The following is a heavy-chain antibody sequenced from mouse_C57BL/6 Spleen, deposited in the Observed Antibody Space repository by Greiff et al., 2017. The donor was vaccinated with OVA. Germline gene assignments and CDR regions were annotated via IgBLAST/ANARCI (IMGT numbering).Heavy chain of an antibody. CDR2: IDPSDSET. Sequence: QVQLKQPGAELVRPGSSVKLSCKASGYTFTSYWMHWVKQRPIQGLEWIGNIDPSDSETHYNQKFKDKATLTVDKSSSTAYMQLSSLTSEDSAVYYCARDYGSRGDFDYWGQGTTLTVSS. D-gene: IGHD1-1*01. CDR1: GYTFTSYW. V-gene: IGHV1-52*01. CDR3: ARDYGSRGDFDY. J-gene: IGHJ2*01.